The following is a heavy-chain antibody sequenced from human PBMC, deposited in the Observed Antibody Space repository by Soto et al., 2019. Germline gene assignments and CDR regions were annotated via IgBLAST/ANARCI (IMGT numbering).Heavy chain of an antibody. V-gene: IGHV3-48*02. D-gene: IGHD5-12*01. Sequence: EVQLVESGGGLVQPGGSLRLSCAASGFTFSSYSMNWVRQAPGKGLEWVSYISSSSSTIYYADSVKGRFTITRDNAKNSLYLQMNSLRDEDTAVYYCAREAETWHLPLNWFDPWGQGTLVTVSS. CDR1: GFTFSSYS. CDR2: ISSSSSTI. J-gene: IGHJ5*02. CDR3: AREAETWHLPLNWFDP.